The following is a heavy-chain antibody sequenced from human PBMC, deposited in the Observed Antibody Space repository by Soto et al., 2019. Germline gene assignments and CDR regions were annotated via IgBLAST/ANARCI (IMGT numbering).Heavy chain of an antibody. J-gene: IGHJ2*01. V-gene: IGHV1-69*02. CDR1: GGTFSSYT. Sequence: AASVKVSCKASGGTFSSYTISWVRQAPGQGLEWMGRIIPILGIATYAQKFQGRVTITADKSTSTAYMELSSLRSEDTTVYYCARGTPPGWYFDLWGRGTLVTVSS. CDR2: IIPILGIA. D-gene: IGHD2-15*01. CDR3: ARGTPPGWYFDL.